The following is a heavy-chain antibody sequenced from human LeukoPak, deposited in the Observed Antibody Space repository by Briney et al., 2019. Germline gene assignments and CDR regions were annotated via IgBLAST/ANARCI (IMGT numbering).Heavy chain of an antibody. D-gene: IGHD3-9*01. Sequence: QPGGSLRLSCAASGFTFSSYWMSWVRQAPGKGLEWVANIKQDGSEKYYVDSVKGRFTISRDNAKNSLYLQMNSLRAEDTAVYYCARGVSGYFDWLLEPNNWFDPWGQGTLVTVSS. J-gene: IGHJ5*02. CDR2: IKQDGSEK. CDR1: GFTFSSYW. V-gene: IGHV3-7*01. CDR3: ARGVSGYFDWLLEPNNWFDP.